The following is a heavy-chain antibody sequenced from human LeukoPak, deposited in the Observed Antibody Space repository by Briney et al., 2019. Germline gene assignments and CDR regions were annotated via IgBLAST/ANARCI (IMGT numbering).Heavy chain of an antibody. CDR2: IYYSGST. CDR3: AREKSPDYCSGASCYFDY. CDR1: GFTFSSYA. Sequence: GSLRLSCAASGFTFSSYAMSWVRQAPGKGLEWIGYIYYSGSTNYNPSLKSRVTISGDTSKNQFSLKLSSVTAADTAVYYCAREKSPDYCSGASCYFDYWGQGTLVTVSP. V-gene: IGHV4-59*01. D-gene: IGHD2-15*01. J-gene: IGHJ4*02.